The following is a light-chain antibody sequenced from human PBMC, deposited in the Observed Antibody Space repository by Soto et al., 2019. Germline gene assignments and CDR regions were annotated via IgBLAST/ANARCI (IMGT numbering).Light chain of an antibody. Sequence: DVQMTQSPSFVSASVGDRVTITCRASQGIRNRLAWYQHKPGQAPKLLIYESSSLQRRVPPRFSGSGSGTQFTLTISSLQPEDFATYYCQEANSFPPTFGGGTKVDIK. CDR1: QGIRNR. V-gene: IGKV1-12*01. J-gene: IGKJ4*01. CDR2: ESS. CDR3: QEANSFPPT.